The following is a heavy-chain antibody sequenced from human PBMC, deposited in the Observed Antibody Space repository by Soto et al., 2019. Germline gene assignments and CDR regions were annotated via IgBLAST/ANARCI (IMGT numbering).Heavy chain of an antibody. CDR1: GGTFSSYA. D-gene: IGHD3-22*01. V-gene: IGHV1-69*13. Sequence: ASVKVSCKASGGTFSSYAISWVRQAPGQGLEWMGGIIPIFGTANYAQKFQGRVTITADESTSTAYMELSSLRSEDTAVYYCARGIIDYYDSRSYLQLRYNLHPNWCDPWGQGTLVTVSS. J-gene: IGHJ5*02. CDR2: IIPIFGTA. CDR3: ARGIIDYYDSRSYLQLRYNLHPNWCDP.